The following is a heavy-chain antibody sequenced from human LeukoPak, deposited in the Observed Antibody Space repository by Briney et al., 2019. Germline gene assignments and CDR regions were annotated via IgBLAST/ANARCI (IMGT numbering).Heavy chain of an antibody. D-gene: IGHD1-26*01. J-gene: IGHJ4*02. CDR3: AKGLVGATEDFFDY. CDR2: ISWNSGSI. Sequence: PGRSLRLSCAASGFTFDDYAMHWVRQAPGKGLEWVSGISWNSGSIGYADSVKGRFTISRDNAKNSLYLQMNSLRAEDMALYYCAKGLVGATEDFFDYWGQGTLVTVSS. V-gene: IGHV3-9*03. CDR1: GFTFDDYA.